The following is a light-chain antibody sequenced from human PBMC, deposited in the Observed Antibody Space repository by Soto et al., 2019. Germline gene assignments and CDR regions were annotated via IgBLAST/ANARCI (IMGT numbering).Light chain of an antibody. Sequence: SVLTQPASVSGSPGQSITISCTGTSSDVGNYKYVSWYQQHPGKAPKLMIYEDSNRPSGVSNRFSGSKSGNTASLTISGLQAEDETDYYCFSYTSSGTYVFGTGTKVTVL. V-gene: IGLV2-14*01. CDR2: EDS. J-gene: IGLJ1*01. CDR1: SSDVGNYKY. CDR3: FSYTSSGTYV.